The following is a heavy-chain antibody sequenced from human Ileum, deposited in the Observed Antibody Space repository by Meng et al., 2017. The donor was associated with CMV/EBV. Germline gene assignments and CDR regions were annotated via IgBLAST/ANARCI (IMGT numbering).Heavy chain of an antibody. D-gene: IGHD6-19*01. CDR3: AREVAVAGHFDY. CDR1: GYTFTSNT. CDR2: INAGDGFT. Sequence: QVQLVQSGAEVKKPGASVKVSCTASGYTFTSNTMHWVRQAPGQGLEWMGWINAGDGFTKYSKKFQGRVTITRDTSANTAYMEMSSLRSEDTAVYYCAREVAVAGHFDYWGQGTLVPSPQ. V-gene: IGHV1-3*01. J-gene: IGHJ4*02.